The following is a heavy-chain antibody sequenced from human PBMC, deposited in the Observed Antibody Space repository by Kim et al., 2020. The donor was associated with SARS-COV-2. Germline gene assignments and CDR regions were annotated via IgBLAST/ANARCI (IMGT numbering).Heavy chain of an antibody. Sequence: GESLKISCKGSGYSFTSYWIGWVRQMPGKGLEWMGIIYPGDSDTRYSPSFQGQVTISADKSISTAHLQWSSLKASDTAMYYCGGLGVWGGPGSGSYYTDAFDIWGQGTMVTVSS. J-gene: IGHJ3*02. CDR3: GGLGVWGGPGSGSYYTDAFDI. V-gene: IGHV5-51*01. D-gene: IGHD3-10*01. CDR1: GYSFTSYW. CDR2: IYPGDSDT.